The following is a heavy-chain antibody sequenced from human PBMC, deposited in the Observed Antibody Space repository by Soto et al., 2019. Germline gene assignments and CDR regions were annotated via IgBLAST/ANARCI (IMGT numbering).Heavy chain of an antibody. V-gene: IGHV3-9*01. Sequence: GGSLRLSCAASGFTFDDYAMHWVRQAPGKGLEWVSGISWNSGSIGYADSVKGRFTISRDNAKNSLYLQMNSLRAEDTALYYCAKDIRYGGYATVDAFDIWGQGTMVTVSS. CDR3: AKDIRYGGYATVDAFDI. J-gene: IGHJ3*02. CDR2: ISWNSGSI. CDR1: GFTFDDYA. D-gene: IGHD5-12*01.